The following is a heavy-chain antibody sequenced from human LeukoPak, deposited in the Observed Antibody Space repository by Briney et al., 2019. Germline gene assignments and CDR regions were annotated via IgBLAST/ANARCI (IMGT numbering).Heavy chain of an antibody. V-gene: IGHV4-59*08. CDR3: ARAPGYCSGGSCYGGEFDY. CDR1: GGSISSHY. D-gene: IGHD2-15*01. Sequence: NASETLSLTCSVSGGSISSHYWSWIRQPPGKGLEWIGYIYYSGSINYNPSLKSRVTISVDTSKNQFSLNLNSVTAADTAVYYCARAPGYCSGGSCYGGEFDYWGQGTLVTVSS. J-gene: IGHJ4*02. CDR2: IYYSGSI.